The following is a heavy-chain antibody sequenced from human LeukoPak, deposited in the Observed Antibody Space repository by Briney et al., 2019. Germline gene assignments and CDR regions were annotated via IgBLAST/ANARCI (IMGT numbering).Heavy chain of an antibody. CDR1: GFTFDDYA. CDR2: ISWNSGSI. Sequence: GRSLRLSCAASGFTFDDYAMHWVRQAPGKGLEWVSGISWNSGSIGYADSVKGRFTISRDNAKNSLYLQMNSLRAEDTAVYYCXRAXGSGSYYNLNDYWGQGTQVTVSS. J-gene: IGHJ4*02. CDR3: XRAXGSGSYYNLNDY. D-gene: IGHD3-10*01. V-gene: IGHV3-9*01.